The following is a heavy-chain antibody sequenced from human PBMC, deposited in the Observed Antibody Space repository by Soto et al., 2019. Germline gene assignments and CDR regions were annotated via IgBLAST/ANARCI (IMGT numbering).Heavy chain of an antibody. J-gene: IGHJ6*01. Sequence: QVQLVQSGAEVKKPGASVKVSCKASGYTFTSYDINWVRQATGQGLEWMGWMNPNSANTGYAQKFQARVTMTRNTSRSTAYMEMSSLRTEDAAVYYGAREWVRGMDVWGHRTTVTVSS. D-gene: IGHD3-3*01. V-gene: IGHV1-8*01. CDR1: GYTFTSYD. CDR2: MNPNSANT. CDR3: AREWVRGMDV.